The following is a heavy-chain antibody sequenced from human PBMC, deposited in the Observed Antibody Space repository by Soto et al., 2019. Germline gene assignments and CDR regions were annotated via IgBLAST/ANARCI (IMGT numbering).Heavy chain of an antibody. V-gene: IGHV3-23*01. CDR1: GFTFSSYA. D-gene: IGHD3-10*01. J-gene: IGHJ4*02. CDR3: ATAESSRYGSGGLKYYFDY. CDR2: ISGRGGST. Sequence: GGSLRLSCAASGFTFSSYAMSWVRQAPGKGLEWVSAISGRGGSTYYADSVKGRFTISRDNSKNTLYLQMNSLRAEDTAVYYCATAESSRYGSGGLKYYFDYWGQGTLVTVSS.